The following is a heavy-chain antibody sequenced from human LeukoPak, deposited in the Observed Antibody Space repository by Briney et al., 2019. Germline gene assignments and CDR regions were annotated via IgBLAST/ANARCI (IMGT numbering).Heavy chain of an antibody. Sequence: ASVKVSCKASGYTFTDYYIHWVRQAPGQGPEWMGWINPNTGGTIYALKFQGRVTVTRDTSISTVSMDLSRLSSDDTAVYYCAREILRASRGFDYWGQGTLVTVSS. CDR2: INPNTGGT. J-gene: IGHJ4*02. CDR1: GYTFTDYY. V-gene: IGHV1-2*02. D-gene: IGHD3-10*01. CDR3: AREILRASRGFDY.